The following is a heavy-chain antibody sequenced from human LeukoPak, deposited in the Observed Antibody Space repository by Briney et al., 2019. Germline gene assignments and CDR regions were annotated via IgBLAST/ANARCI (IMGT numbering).Heavy chain of an antibody. CDR3: ARGGIAAAGTGFDY. Sequence: ASVKVSCKASGYTFTSYDINWVRQATGQGLEWMGWMNPNSGNTGYAQKFQGRVNMTRNTSISTAYMELRSLRSEDTAVYYCARGGIAAAGTGFDYWGQGTLVTVSS. V-gene: IGHV1-8*01. D-gene: IGHD6-13*01. CDR1: GYTFTSYD. J-gene: IGHJ4*02. CDR2: MNPNSGNT.